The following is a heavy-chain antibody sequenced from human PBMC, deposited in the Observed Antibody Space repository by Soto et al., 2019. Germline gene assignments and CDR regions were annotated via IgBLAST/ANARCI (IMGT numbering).Heavy chain of an antibody. J-gene: IGHJ4*02. V-gene: IGHV3-23*01. CDR3: ARGGYDYVWGSYLY. CDR1: GFTFSSYA. CDR2: ISGSGGST. Sequence: EVQLLESGGGLVQPGGSLRLSCAASGFTFSSYAMSWVRQAPGKGLEWVSAISGSGGSTYYADSVKGRFTISRDNSKNTLYLQMNSLRDEDTAVYYCARGGYDYVWGSYLYWGQGTLVTVSS. D-gene: IGHD3-16*02.